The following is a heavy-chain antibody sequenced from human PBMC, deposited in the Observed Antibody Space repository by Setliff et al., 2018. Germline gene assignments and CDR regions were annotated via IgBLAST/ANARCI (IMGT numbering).Heavy chain of an antibody. Sequence: PGGSLRLSCAASGFTFSSYEMNWVRQAPGKGLEWVSYISTSGSTIYYADSVKGRFTISRDNAKTSLYLQMNSLRAEDTAVYYCSRTYCRGDCPFDYWGQGTLVTVSS. D-gene: IGHD2-21*01. CDR2: ISTSGSTI. CDR3: SRTYCRGDCPFDY. V-gene: IGHV3-48*03. CDR1: GFTFSSYE. J-gene: IGHJ4*02.